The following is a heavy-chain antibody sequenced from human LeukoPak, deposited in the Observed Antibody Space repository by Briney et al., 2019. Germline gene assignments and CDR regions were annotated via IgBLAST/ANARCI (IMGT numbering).Heavy chain of an antibody. V-gene: IGHV4-39*07. CDR2: IYYSGTS. J-gene: IGHJ4*02. D-gene: IGHD3-10*01. Sequence: PSETLSLTCSVSGGSFSSSTYYWGWIRQPPGKGLEWIGAIYYSGTSYYNSSLKSRVTISVDTSKNQFSLKLSSVTAADTAVYYCAREVRGVMDYWGQGTLVTVSS. CDR1: GGSFSSSTYY. CDR3: AREVRGVMDY.